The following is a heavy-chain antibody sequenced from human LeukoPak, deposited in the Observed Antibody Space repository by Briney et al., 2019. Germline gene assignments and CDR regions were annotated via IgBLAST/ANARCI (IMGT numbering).Heavy chain of an antibody. D-gene: IGHD3-3*01. Sequence: ASVKVSCKASGYTFTSYGISWVRQAPGQGLEWMGWISAYNGNTNYAQKLQGRVTMTTDTSTSTAYMELRSLRSDDTAVYYCARDRDVFWSGYTGPDWFDPWGQGTLVTVSS. CDR3: ARDRDVFWSGYTGPDWFDP. CDR1: GYTFTSYG. CDR2: ISAYNGNT. V-gene: IGHV1-18*01. J-gene: IGHJ5*02.